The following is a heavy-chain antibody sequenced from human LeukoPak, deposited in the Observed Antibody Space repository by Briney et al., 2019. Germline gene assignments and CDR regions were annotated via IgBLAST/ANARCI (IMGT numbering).Heavy chain of an antibody. CDR1: GGSFSGYY. CDR3: ARGSSYSSSWWVYYYYGMDV. D-gene: IGHD6-13*01. J-gene: IGHJ6*02. CDR2: INHSGST. V-gene: IGHV4-34*01. Sequence: SETLSLTCAVYGGSFSGYYWSWIRQPPGKGLEWIGEINHSGSTNYNPSLKSRVTISVDTSKNRFSLKLSPVTAADTAVYYCARGSSYSSSWWVYYYYGMDVWGQGATVTVSS.